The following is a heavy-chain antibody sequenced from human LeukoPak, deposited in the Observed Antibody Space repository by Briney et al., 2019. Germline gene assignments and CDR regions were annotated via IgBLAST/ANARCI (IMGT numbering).Heavy chain of an antibody. V-gene: IGHV7-4-1*02. J-gene: IGHJ4*02. CDR3: ARLQGYYDSSGYRDPTNVDY. Sequence: AASVKVSCKASGYTFTSYAMNWVRQAPGQGLEWMGWINTNTGNTTYAEGLTGRFVFSLDTSVSTAYLQISSLKAEDTAVYYCARLQGYYDSSGYRDPTNVDYWGQGTLVTVSS. CDR1: GYTFTSYA. CDR2: INTNTGNT. D-gene: IGHD3-22*01.